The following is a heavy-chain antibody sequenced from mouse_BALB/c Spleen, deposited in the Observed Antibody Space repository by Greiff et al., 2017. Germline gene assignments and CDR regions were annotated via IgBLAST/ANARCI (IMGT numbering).Heavy chain of an antibody. CDR3: ARMGDYDEDY. D-gene: IGHD2-4*01. CDR1: GFTFSSYA. CDR2: ISSGGSYT. V-gene: IGHV5-9-1*01. Sequence: DVMLVESGGGLVKPGGSLKLSCAASGFTFSSYAMSWVRQTPEKRLEWVATISSGGSYTYYPDSVKGRFTISRDNAKNTLYLQMSSLRSEDTAMYYCARMGDYDEDYWGQGTSVTVSS. J-gene: IGHJ4*01.